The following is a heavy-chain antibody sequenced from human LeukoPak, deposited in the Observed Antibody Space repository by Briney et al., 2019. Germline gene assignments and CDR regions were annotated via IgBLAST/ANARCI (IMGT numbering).Heavy chain of an antibody. CDR1: GASISSYY. D-gene: IGHD2-21*02. CDR3: ARLRPMVVTAGWFDP. J-gene: IGHJ5*02. Sequence: SETLSLTCTVSGASISSYYWSWIRQPPGKGLEWIGYIYYSGSTNYNPSLKSRVTISVDTSKNQFSLKLSSVTAADTAMYYCARLRPMVVTAGWFDPWGQGTLVTVSS. V-gene: IGHV4-59*01. CDR2: IYYSGST.